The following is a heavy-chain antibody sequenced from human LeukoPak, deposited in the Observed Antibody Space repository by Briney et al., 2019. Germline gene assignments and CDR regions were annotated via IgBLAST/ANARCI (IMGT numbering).Heavy chain of an antibody. D-gene: IGHD6-19*01. CDR2: INHSGST. V-gene: IGHV4-34*01. J-gene: IGHJ4*02. CDR1: GGSFSGYY. CDR3: ARGHGVAVAGSQDFDY. Sequence: SETLSLTCAAYGGSFSGYYWSWIRQPPGKGLEWIGEINHSGSTNYNPSLKSRVTISVDTSKNQFSLKLSSVTAADTAVYYCARGHGVAVAGSQDFDYWGQGTLVTVSS.